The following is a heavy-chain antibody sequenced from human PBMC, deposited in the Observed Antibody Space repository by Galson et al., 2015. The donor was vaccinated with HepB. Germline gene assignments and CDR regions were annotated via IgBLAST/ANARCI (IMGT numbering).Heavy chain of an antibody. CDR2: IKQDGSEK. D-gene: IGHD3-16*01. CDR1: GFTFSSYW. CDR3: ARDLTTSSPGGMAY. V-gene: IGHV3-7*01. J-gene: IGHJ4*02. Sequence: SLRLSCAASGFTFSSYWMTWVRQAPGKGLEWVANIKQDGSEKYYVDSVKGRFTISRDNAKNSLYLQMNSLRAEDTAVYYCARDLTTSSPGGMAYWGQGTLVTVSS.